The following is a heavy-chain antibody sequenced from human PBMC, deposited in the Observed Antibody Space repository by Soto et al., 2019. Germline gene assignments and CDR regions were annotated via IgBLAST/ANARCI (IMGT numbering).Heavy chain of an antibody. V-gene: IGHV1-3*01. Sequence: GASVKVSCKASGYTFTSYAMHWVRQAPGQRLEWMGWINAGNGNTKYSQKFQGRVTITRDTSASTAYMELSNLRSEDTAVYYCARGGALIAAAGRWWFDPWGQGTLVTVSS. D-gene: IGHD6-13*01. J-gene: IGHJ5*02. CDR2: INAGNGNT. CDR1: GYTFTSYA. CDR3: ARGGALIAAAGRWWFDP.